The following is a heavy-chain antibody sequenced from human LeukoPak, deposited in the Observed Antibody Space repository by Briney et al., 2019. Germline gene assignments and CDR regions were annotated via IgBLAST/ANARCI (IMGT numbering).Heavy chain of an antibody. Sequence: GGSLRLSCLASAFTFGDYAMSWFRQAPGKGLEWVGFIRSKAYGGTTEYAASVKGRFTISRDDSRNIAYLQMHSLKTEDTAVYYCSRDLAYSSNWYAFDYWGQGTLVTVSS. CDR2: IRSKAYGGTT. J-gene: IGHJ4*02. CDR1: AFTFGDYA. D-gene: IGHD6-13*01. CDR3: SRDLAYSSNWYAFDY. V-gene: IGHV3-49*03.